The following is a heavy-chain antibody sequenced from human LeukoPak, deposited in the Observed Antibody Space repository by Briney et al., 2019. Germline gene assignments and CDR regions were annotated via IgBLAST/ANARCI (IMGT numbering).Heavy chain of an antibody. CDR3: AKDRSERWLQVGHYLDS. Sequence: PGRSLRLSCAASGFTFSSYGMHWVRQAPGKGLEWVAIIWYDGSDKYYADSVKGRFTISRDNSKNTKYLQMNSLRAEDTAIYYCAKDRSERWLQVGHYLDSWGQGTLVTVSS. V-gene: IGHV3-33*06. CDR1: GFTFSSYG. J-gene: IGHJ4*02. CDR2: IWYDGSDK. D-gene: IGHD5-24*01.